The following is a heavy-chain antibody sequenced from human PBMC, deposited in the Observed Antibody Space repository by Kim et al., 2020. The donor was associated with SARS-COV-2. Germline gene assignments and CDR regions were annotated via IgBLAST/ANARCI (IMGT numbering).Heavy chain of an antibody. J-gene: IGHJ5*02. V-gene: IGHV3-48*02. Sequence: GGSLRLSCAASGFTFSSYSMNWVRQAPGKGLEWVSYISSSSSTKYYADSVKGLFTISRDNAKNSLYLQMNSLRDEDTAVYYCASGDCGGDCYGWFDPRGQGTLVTVSS. CDR2: ISSSSSTK. D-gene: IGHD2-21*02. CDR1: GFTFSSYS. CDR3: ASGDCGGDCYGWFDP.